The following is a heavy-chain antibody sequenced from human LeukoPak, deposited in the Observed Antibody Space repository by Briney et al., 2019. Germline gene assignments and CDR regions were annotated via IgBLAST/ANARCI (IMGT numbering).Heavy chain of an antibody. CDR2: ISYDGSNK. CDR1: GFTFSSYG. Sequence: PGGSLRLSCAASGFTFSSYGMHWVRQAPGKGLEWVAVISYDGSNKYYADSVKGRFTISRDNSKNTLYLQMNSLRAEDTAVYYCAREGIAVAGTNHDAFDIWGQGTMVTVSS. CDR3: AREGIAVAGTNHDAFDI. V-gene: IGHV3-30*03. J-gene: IGHJ3*02. D-gene: IGHD6-19*01.